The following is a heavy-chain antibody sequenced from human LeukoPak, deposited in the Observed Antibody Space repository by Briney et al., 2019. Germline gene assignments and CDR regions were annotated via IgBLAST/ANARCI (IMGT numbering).Heavy chain of an antibody. D-gene: IGHD6-19*01. V-gene: IGHV3-23*01. J-gene: IGHJ4*02. CDR1: GFTFSSYA. Sequence: PGGSLRLSCAASGFTFSSYAMSWVRQAPGKGLEWVSAISGSGGSTYYADSVKGRFTISRDNSKNTLYLQMNSLRAEDTAVYYCAKDRSRQWLVPDAGYFDYWGQGTLVTVSS. CDR2: ISGSGGST. CDR3: AKDRSRQWLVPDAGYFDY.